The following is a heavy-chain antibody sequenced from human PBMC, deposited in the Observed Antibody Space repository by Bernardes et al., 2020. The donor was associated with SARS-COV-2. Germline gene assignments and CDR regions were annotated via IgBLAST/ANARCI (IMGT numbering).Heavy chain of an antibody. J-gene: IGHJ4*02. CDR1: GYTFTSYG. CDR3: AREDQLPHRRGNFDY. Sequence: ASLKVSCKASGYTFTSYGISWVRQAPGQGLEWMGWISAYNGTTNYAQKLQGRVTMTTDTSTSTAYMELRSLRSDDTAVYYCAREDQLPHRRGNFDYWGQGTLVTGSS. D-gene: IGHD2-2*01. CDR2: ISAYNGTT. V-gene: IGHV1-18*01.